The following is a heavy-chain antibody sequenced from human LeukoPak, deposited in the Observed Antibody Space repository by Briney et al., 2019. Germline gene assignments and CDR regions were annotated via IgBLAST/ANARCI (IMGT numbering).Heavy chain of an antibody. CDR1: GFTFSSYS. V-gene: IGHV3-21*01. CDR2: ISGSSSYI. D-gene: IGHD3-10*01. Sequence: GGSLRLSCAVSGFTFSSYSMNWVRQAPGKGLEWVSSISGSSSYIYYADSVKGRFTISRHNAKNSLYLQMNSLRAEDTAVYYCATLWFGELKVGYWGQGTLVTVSS. CDR3: ATLWFGELKVGY. J-gene: IGHJ4*02.